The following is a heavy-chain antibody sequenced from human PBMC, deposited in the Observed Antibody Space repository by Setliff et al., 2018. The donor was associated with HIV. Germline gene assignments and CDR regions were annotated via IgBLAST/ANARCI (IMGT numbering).Heavy chain of an antibody. V-gene: IGHV4-4*09. CDR2: IHTTGSP. CDR1: GVYISNYH. J-gene: IGHJ6*02. CDR3: ARDRGYGSGSYYRRDYYYYYGMDV. Sequence: KTSETLSLTCTISGVYISNYHWGWIRQPPGRGLEWIGSIHTTGSPKNNPSLQSRVTISVDTSKNQFSLKLSSVTAADTAVYYCARDRGYGSGSYYRRDYYYYYGMDVWGQGTTVTVSS. D-gene: IGHD3-10*01.